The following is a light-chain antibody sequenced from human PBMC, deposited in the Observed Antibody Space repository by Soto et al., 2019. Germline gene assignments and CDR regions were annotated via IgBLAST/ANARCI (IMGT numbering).Light chain of an antibody. CDR3: QHYYKWPPAWT. V-gene: IGKV3D-15*01. Sequence: DIVMTQSPDILSVSPGQRVILSCMTSQSVDSSLAWYQQLPGQAPRLLIYDVAIRATGIPDRFSGSGSGTEFTLTISSLQSEDIAIYYCQHYYKWPPAWTFGQGTKVEIK. J-gene: IGKJ1*01. CDR2: DVA. CDR1: QSVDSS.